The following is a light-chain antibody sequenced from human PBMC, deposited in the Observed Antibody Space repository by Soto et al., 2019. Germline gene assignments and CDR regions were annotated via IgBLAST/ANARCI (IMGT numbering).Light chain of an antibody. CDR3: AAWDDSLKGWV. V-gene: IGLV1-44*01. Sequence: QSVLTQPPSASGTPGQRVTISCSGTSSNIGSRTVNWYQQLPGTAPKLLIYTNNQRPSGVPDRFSGSKSGTSASPAISGLQSEDEADYYCAAWDDSLKGWVFGGGTKLTVL. CDR2: TNN. J-gene: IGLJ3*02. CDR1: SSNIGSRT.